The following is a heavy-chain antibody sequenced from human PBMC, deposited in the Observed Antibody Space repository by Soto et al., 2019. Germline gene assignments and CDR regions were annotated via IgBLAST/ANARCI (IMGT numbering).Heavy chain of an antibody. CDR2: KYYSGST. CDR3: ARVGSGSYYDFTGFDH. V-gene: IGHV4-59*01. Sequence: SETMSLTCTSSGGSICAYYWSWTRQTPGKGLEWVGHKYYSGSTNYSPSLKSRGSISIDTSKRQFSLKLRSVTAADTAVYSCARVGSGSYYDFTGFDHWGQGKVVTVSS. J-gene: IGHJ5*01. CDR1: GGSICAYY. D-gene: IGHD1-26*01.